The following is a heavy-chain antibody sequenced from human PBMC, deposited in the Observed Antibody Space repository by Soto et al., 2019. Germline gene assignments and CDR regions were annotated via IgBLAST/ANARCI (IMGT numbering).Heavy chain of an antibody. Sequence: EVQLLGSGGGLVQPGGSLRLSCVGSGFTLSTYWMNWVRQAPGKGLEWVANINPDGNVGTYVDSVRGRFTTSRDNAKYSLYLQMNSLRADDTAVYFCAGWGGHDYNYWGQGIMVTVSS. V-gene: IGHV3-7*03. CDR2: INPDGNVG. CDR1: GFTLSTYW. D-gene: IGHD4-4*01. CDR3: AGWGGHDYNY. J-gene: IGHJ4*02.